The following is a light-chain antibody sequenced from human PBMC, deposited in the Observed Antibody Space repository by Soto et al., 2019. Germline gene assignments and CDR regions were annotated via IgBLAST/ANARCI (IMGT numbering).Light chain of an antibody. CDR1: QSVSSY. CDR3: QQYGSSPLT. J-gene: IGKJ4*01. Sequence: EIVLTQSPATLSLSPGERATLSCRASQSVSSYVAWYQQKPGQTPKVLIYRASSRATGIPDRFSGSGSGTDFTLTISRLEPEDFAMYYCQQYGSSPLTFGGGTKVE. CDR2: RAS. V-gene: IGKV3-20*01.